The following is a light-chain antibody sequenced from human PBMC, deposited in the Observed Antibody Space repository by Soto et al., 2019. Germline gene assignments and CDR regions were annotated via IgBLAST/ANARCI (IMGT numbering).Light chain of an antibody. V-gene: IGKV3-20*01. CDR1: QSVRSSY. Sequence: EIVLTQSPGTLSLSPGERATLSCRASQSVRSSYLAWYQQKPGQAPRLLISGASNRANGIPDRFSGSGSGTDFTLTISRREPKDFAVYYCQQYSSSPITFGQGTRLEIK. CDR3: QQYSSSPIT. CDR2: GAS. J-gene: IGKJ5*01.